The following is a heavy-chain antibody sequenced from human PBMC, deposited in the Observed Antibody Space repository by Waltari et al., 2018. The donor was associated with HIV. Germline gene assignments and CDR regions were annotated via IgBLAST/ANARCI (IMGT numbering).Heavy chain of an antibody. Sequence: QVQLQESGPGLVKPSETLSLTCAVSGYSITSGYYWGWIRQPPGKGLEWIGSIYHSGSTYYNPSLKSRVTISVDTSKNQFSLNLSSVTAADTAIYRCARTYYDFWSGYSPSFDSWGQGTLVTVSS. V-gene: IGHV4-38-2*01. CDR2: IYHSGST. J-gene: IGHJ4*02. D-gene: IGHD3-3*01. CDR3: ARTYYDFWSGYSPSFDS. CDR1: GYSITSGYY.